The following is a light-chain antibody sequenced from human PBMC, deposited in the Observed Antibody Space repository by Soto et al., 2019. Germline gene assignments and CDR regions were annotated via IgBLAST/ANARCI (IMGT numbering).Light chain of an antibody. CDR1: SXDVGSGDV. CDR2: EGF. V-gene: IGLV2-23*01. J-gene: IGLJ1*01. CDR3: CSHAGRDTYV. Sequence: QSALTQPASVSGSPGQSIAICCTGTSXDVGSGDVVSWYQHYPGKAPQLIIYEGFKRPSGVSSRFSGSKSGNTASLTISGLQAEDEAEYYCCSHAGRDTYVFGTGTKVTVL.